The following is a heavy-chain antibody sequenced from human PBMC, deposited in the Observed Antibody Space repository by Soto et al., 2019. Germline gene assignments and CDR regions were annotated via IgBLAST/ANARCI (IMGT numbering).Heavy chain of an antibody. V-gene: IGHV3-23*01. CDR3: AKGSGRSRWVWDNFDS. D-gene: IGHD3-16*01. J-gene: IGHJ4*02. CDR1: GFTFSSYA. CDR2: ISGSGGST. Sequence: EVQLLESGGGLVQPGGSLRLSCAASGFTFSSYAMSWVRQAPGKGLEWVSAISGSGGSTYYADSVKGRFTISRDNSKNALYLQMTSLGADDTAVYYCAKGSGRSRWVWDNFDSWGKGTLVTVSS.